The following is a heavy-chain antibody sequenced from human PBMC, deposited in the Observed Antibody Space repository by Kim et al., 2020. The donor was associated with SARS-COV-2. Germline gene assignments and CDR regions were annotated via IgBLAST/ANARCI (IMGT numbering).Heavy chain of an antibody. D-gene: IGHD3-3*01. CDR3: ARGRITIFGVVTEFDY. V-gene: IGHV4-31*02. J-gene: IGHJ4*02. Sequence: SLKSRVTITVDTSKNQFSLKLSSVTAAETAVYYCARGRITIFGVVTEFDYWGQGTLVTVSS.